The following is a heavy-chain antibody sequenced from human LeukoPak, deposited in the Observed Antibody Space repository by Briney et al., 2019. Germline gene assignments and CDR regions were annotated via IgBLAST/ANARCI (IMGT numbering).Heavy chain of an antibody. V-gene: IGHV1-46*01. Sequence: ASVKVSCKASGYTFTSYYMHWVRQAPGQGLEWMGIINPSGGSTSYAQKFQGRVTMTRDTSTSTVYMELSSLRSEDTAVYYCARGRTDILTGYYVDYWGQGTLVTVSS. D-gene: IGHD3-9*01. J-gene: IGHJ4*02. CDR1: GYTFTSYY. CDR3: ARGRTDILTGYYVDY. CDR2: INPSGGST.